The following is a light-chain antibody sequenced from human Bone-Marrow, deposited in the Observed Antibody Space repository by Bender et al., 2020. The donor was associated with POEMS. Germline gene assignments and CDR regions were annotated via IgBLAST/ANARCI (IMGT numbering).Light chain of an antibody. V-gene: IGLV2-11*01. CDR2: DVT. Sequence: QSGLTQPPSVSGSPGQSVTISCSGTRSDLGSYDFVSWFQQHPGKAPKLLISDVTKRSSGVPDRFSGSKSGNTASLTISGLQADDEADYYCCSYGGTYTSIFGTGTKVTVL. J-gene: IGLJ1*01. CDR1: RSDLGSYDF. CDR3: CSYGGTYTSI.